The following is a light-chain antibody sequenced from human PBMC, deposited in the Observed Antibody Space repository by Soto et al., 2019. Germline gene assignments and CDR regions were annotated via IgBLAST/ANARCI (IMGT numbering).Light chain of an antibody. CDR3: QQYNNWPTR. CDR2: GAS. Sequence: EIVMTQSPATLSVSPGERATLSCRASQSVSSNLAWYQQKPGQAPRLLIYGASTRATGIPARFSGSGSGTEFTLTISSLQSEDFAVYYCQQYNNWPTRFGPETKVDIK. V-gene: IGKV3-15*01. CDR1: QSVSSN. J-gene: IGKJ3*01.